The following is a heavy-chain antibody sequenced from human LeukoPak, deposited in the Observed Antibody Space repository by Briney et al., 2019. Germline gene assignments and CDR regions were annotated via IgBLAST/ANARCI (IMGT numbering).Heavy chain of an antibody. D-gene: IGHD1-26*01. V-gene: IGHV1-18*01. CDR1: GYTFTSYG. Sequence: GASVKVSCKASGYTFTSYGISWVRQAPGQGLEWMGWISAYNGNTNYAQKLQGRVTMTTDTSTSTVYMELRSLRSDDTAVYYCARWDRGSNSDFDYWGQGSLVTVSS. CDR3: ARWDRGSNSDFDY. J-gene: IGHJ4*02. CDR2: ISAYNGNT.